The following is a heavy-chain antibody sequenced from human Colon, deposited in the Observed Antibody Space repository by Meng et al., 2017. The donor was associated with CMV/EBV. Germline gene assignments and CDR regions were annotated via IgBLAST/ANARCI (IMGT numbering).Heavy chain of an antibody. CDR1: GFAVSTSTLA. D-gene: IGHD3-3*01. V-gene: IGHV2-5*01. J-gene: IGHJ5*02. CDR2: FNWNDDK. CDR3: AHRRTIFGGFDP. Sequence: CTCSGFAVSTSTLAVGWVRQPPGKALEWLALFNWNDDKRNNPSLRNRLTITKDTSKNQLVLTMTNMDPVDTGTDFCAHRRTIFGGFDPWGQGSLVTVSS.